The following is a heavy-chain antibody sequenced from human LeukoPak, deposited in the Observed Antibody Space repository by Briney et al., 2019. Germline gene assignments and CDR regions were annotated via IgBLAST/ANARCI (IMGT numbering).Heavy chain of an antibody. CDR3: ARGPLWFGEGYFDY. Sequence: ASVKVSCKASGYTFTSYAMHWVRQAPGQRLEWMGWINAGNGNTKYSQEFQGRVTITGDTSASTAYMELSSLRSEDMAVYYCARGPLWFGEGYFDYWGQGTLVTVSS. CDR2: INAGNGNT. D-gene: IGHD3-10*01. CDR1: GYTFTSYA. J-gene: IGHJ4*02. V-gene: IGHV1-3*03.